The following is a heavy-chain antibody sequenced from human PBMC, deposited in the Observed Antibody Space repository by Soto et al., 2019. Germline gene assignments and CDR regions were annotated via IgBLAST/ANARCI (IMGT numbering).Heavy chain of an antibody. D-gene: IGHD3-16*02. CDR2: IIPIFGTA. J-gene: IGHJ3*02. CDR3: ARGQPVYDYVWGSYRSDAFDI. V-gene: IGHV1-69*13. CDR1: GGTFSSYA. Sequence: SVKVSCKASGGTFSSYAISWVRQAPGQGLEWMGGIIPIFGTANYAQKFQGRVTITADESTSTAYMELSSLRSEDTAVYYCARGQPVYDYVWGSYRSDAFDIWGQGTMVTVS.